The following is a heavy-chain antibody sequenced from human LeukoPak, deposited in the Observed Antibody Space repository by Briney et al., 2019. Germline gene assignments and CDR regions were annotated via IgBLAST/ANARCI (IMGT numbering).Heavy chain of an antibody. V-gene: IGHV3-23*01. CDR3: AKDAAAGTHAY. CDR1: GFTFSSYA. Sequence: PGGSLRLSCAASGFTFSSYAMSGVRQAPGKGLEWVSAISGSGGSTYYADSVKVRFTISRDNSKNTLYLQMNSLRAEATAVYYCAKDAAAGTHAYWGQGTLVTVSS. D-gene: IGHD6-13*01. CDR2: ISGSGGST. J-gene: IGHJ4*02.